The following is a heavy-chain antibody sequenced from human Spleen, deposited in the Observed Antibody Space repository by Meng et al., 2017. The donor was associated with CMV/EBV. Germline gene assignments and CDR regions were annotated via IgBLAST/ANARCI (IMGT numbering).Heavy chain of an antibody. J-gene: IGHJ4*02. CDR3: ARDDDIVVVVAATPLLGY. V-gene: IGHV3-21*01. CDR1: GWTFSSYS. CDR2: ISSSSSYI. D-gene: IGHD2-15*01. Sequence: EVQLVESGGXLVKPGXSLRLSCAASGWTFSSYSMNWVRQAPGKGLEWVSSISSSSSYIYYADSVKGRFTISRDNAKNSLYLQMNSLRAEDTAVYYCARDDDIVVVVAATPLLGYGGQGTLVTVSS.